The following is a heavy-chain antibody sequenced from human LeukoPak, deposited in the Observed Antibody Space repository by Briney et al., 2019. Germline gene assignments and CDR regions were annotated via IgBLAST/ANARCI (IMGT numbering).Heavy chain of an antibody. CDR3: ARENSIAARPFDY. CDR2: IIPIFGTA. V-gene: IGHV1-69*05. J-gene: IGHJ4*02. D-gene: IGHD6-6*01. CDR1: GGTFSSYA. Sequence: GASVKVSCKASGGTFSSYAISWVRQAPGQGLEWMGGIIPIFGTANYAQKLQGRVTMTTDTSTSTAYMELRSLRSDDTAVYYCARENSIAARPFDYWGQGTLVTVSS.